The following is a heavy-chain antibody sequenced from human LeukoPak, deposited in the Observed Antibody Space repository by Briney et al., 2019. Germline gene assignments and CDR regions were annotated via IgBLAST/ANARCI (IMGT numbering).Heavy chain of an antibody. CDR3: AKDRAYYYDSTFSP. CDR2: ISGSGGST. J-gene: IGHJ5*02. V-gene: IGHV3-23*01. D-gene: IGHD3-22*01. Sequence: PGRSLRLSCAASGFTFSSYAMSWVRQAPGKGLEWVSAISGSGGSTYYADSVKGRFTISRDNSKNTLYLQMNSLRAEDTAVNYCAKDRAYYYDSTFSPWGQGTLVTVSS. CDR1: GFTFSSYA.